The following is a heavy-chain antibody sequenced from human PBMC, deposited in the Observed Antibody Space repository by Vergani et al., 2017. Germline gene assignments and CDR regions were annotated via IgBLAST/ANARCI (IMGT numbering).Heavy chain of an antibody. V-gene: IGHV3-23*01. J-gene: IGHJ1*01. Sequence: EVQLLESGGGLVQPGGSLRLSCAASGFTFSSYAMSWVRQAPGKGLEWVSVISVSGSNTYYADSVKGRFTISRDNSKNTLYLQMNSLRADDTAVYYCADSSVYETAEYFQHWGQGTLVTVSS. CDR1: GFTFSSYA. CDR2: ISVSGSNT. CDR3: ADSSVYETAEYFQH. D-gene: IGHD3-22*01.